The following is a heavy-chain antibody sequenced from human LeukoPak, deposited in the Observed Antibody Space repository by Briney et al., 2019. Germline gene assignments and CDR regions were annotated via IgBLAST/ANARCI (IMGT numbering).Heavy chain of an antibody. CDR1: GSTFSSHS. CDR2: ISSSSSTI. D-gene: IGHD3-9*01. J-gene: IGHJ4*02. V-gene: IGHV3-48*01. Sequence: PGGSLRLSCAASGSTFSSHSMNWVRQAPGKGLEWVSYISSSSSTIYYADSVKGRFTISRDNAKNSLYLQMNSLRAEDTAVYYCARAYDILTGGDFDYWGQGTLVTVSS. CDR3: ARAYDILTGGDFDY.